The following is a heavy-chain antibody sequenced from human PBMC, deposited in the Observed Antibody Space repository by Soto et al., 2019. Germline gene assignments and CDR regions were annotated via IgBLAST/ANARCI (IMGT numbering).Heavy chain of an antibody. CDR1: GFIVNNIF. Sequence: EVQLMESGGGLVQPGGSLRLSCAASGFIVNNIFMTWVRQAPGKGLEWLSTISSDDNTYYADSVKGRFTISRDISKNTLYLQMISLRAEATAVYHCARDILGGSYDFSHGGQGTLVTVSS. J-gene: IGHJ1*01. CDR2: ISSDDNT. V-gene: IGHV3-66*01. D-gene: IGHD3-3*01. CDR3: ARDILGGSYDFSH.